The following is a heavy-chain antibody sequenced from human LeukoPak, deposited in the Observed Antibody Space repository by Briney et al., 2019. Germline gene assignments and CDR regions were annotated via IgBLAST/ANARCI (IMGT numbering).Heavy chain of an antibody. Sequence: ASVKVSCKASGYTFPRYGISWVRQAPGQGLEWIAWISAYNGNTDYAQKLQGRVTMTTDTSRSTAYMELRSLRSDDTAVYYCARARYLTGSRDDAFDIWGQGTVVTVSS. J-gene: IGHJ3*02. CDR2: ISAYNGNT. D-gene: IGHD1-26*01. CDR3: ARARYLTGSRDDAFDI. CDR1: GYTFPRYG. V-gene: IGHV1-18*01.